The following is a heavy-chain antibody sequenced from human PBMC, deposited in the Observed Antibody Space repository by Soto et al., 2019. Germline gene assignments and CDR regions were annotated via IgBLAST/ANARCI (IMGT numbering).Heavy chain of an antibody. CDR1: GYTFTSYY. D-gene: IGHD3-3*01. Sequence: QVQLVQSGAEVKKPGASVKVSCKASGYTFTSYYMHWVRQAPGQGLEWMGIINPSGGSTSYAQKFQGRVNMTRDTSTSTVYMELSSLRSEDTAVYYCARGLYSIFGVVMGPNYYMDVWGKGTTVTVSS. CDR3: ARGLYSIFGVVMGPNYYMDV. V-gene: IGHV1-46*03. J-gene: IGHJ6*03. CDR2: INPSGGST.